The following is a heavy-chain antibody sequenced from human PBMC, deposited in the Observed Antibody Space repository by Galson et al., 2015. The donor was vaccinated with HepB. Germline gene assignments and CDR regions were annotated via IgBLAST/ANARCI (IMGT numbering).Heavy chain of an antibody. CDR2: IWYDGSNK. J-gene: IGHJ4*02. CDR3: ARDHGDVSSGWPSVEYYFDY. V-gene: IGHV3-33*01. D-gene: IGHD6-19*01. CDR1: GFTFSSYG. Sequence: SLRLSCAASGFTFSSYGMHWVRQAPGKGLEWVAVIWYDGSNKYYADSVKGRFTISRDNSKNTLYLQMNSLRAEDTAVCYCARDHGDVSSGWPSVEYYFDYWGQGTLVTVSS.